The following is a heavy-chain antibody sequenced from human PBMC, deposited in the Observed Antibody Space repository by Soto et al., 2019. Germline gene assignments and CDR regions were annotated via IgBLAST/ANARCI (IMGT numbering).Heavy chain of an antibody. Sequence: GASVKVSCKASGYTFTSYGISWVRQAPGQGLEWMGWISAYNGNTNYAQKLQGRVTMTTDTSTSTAYMELRSLRSDDTAVYYCARDGIQLWLPALNWFDPWGQGTLVTVSS. D-gene: IGHD5-18*01. CDR2: ISAYNGNT. CDR1: GYTFTSYG. V-gene: IGHV1-18*01. CDR3: ARDGIQLWLPALNWFDP. J-gene: IGHJ5*02.